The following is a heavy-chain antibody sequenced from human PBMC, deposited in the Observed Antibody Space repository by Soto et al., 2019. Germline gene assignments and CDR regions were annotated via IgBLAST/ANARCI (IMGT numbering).Heavy chain of an antibody. V-gene: IGHV1-3*01. D-gene: IGHD3-3*01. J-gene: IGHJ4*02. CDR3: ARDLNTYYDFWSGYLGAFDY. CDR1: GYTFTSYA. Sequence: ASVKVSCKASGYTFTSYAMHWVRQAPGQRLEWMGWINAGNGNTKYSQKFQGRVTITRDTSASTAYMELSSLRSEDTAVYYCARDLNTYYDFWSGYLGAFDYWGQGTLVTVSS. CDR2: INAGNGNT.